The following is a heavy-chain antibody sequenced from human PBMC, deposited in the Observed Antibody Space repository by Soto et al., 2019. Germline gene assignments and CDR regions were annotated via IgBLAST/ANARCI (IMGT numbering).Heavy chain of an antibody. V-gene: IGHV3-53*05. CDR3: AKMGTSGSDAFDI. CDR1: GFTVSSNS. J-gene: IGHJ3*02. CDR2: ILTGGNT. Sequence: PGGSLRLSCAASGFTVSSNSMSWVRQASGKGLEWVSVILTGGNTHYADSVKGRFTISRDNSKNTLCLQMNSLRAEDTAVYYCAKMGTSGSDAFDIWGQGTMVTVSS. D-gene: IGHD5-12*01.